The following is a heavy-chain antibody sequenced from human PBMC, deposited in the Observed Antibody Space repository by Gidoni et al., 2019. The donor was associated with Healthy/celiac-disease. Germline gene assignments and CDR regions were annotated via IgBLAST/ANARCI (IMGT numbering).Heavy chain of an antibody. CDR3: ARWAVTPAGYFDL. CDR2: IVSSSSYT. CDR1: GFTFSDYY. V-gene: IGHV3-11*06. J-gene: IGHJ2*01. Sequence: QVQLVESGGGLVKPGGSLRLSCAASGFTFSDYYMSWIRQDPGKGLEWVSYIVSSSSYTNYADSVKGRFTITRDNAKNSLYLQMNSLRAEDTAVYYCARWAVTPAGYFDLWGRGTLVTVSS. D-gene: IGHD4-17*01.